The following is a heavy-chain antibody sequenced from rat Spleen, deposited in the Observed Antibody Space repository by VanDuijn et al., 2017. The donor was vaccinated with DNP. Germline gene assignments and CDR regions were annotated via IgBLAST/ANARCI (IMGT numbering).Heavy chain of an antibody. V-gene: IGHV5S23*01. CDR3: ARLWSWGAMDV. J-gene: IGHJ4*01. Sequence: EVQLVESGGGLVQSGRSLKVSCAASGFTFSDYNMAWVRQAPSKGLEWVASVNTGGGITYYRDSVKGRFIVSRDNAKNTLDLQMDSLRSEDTATYYGARLWSWGAMDVWGQGTSVTVSS. CDR2: VNTGGGIT. CDR1: GFTFSDYN. D-gene: IGHD1-3*01.